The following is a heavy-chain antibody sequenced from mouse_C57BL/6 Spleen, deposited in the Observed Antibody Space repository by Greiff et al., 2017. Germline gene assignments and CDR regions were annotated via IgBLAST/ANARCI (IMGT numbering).Heavy chain of an antibody. V-gene: IGHV1-12*01. CDR3: ARSDYGSSPYYFDY. Sequence: QVQLQQSGAELVRPGASVKMSCKASGYTFTSYNMHWVKQTPRQGLEWIGAIYPGNGDTSYNQKFKGKATLTVDKSSSTAYMQLSSLTSEDSAVYYCARSDYGSSPYYFDYWGHGTTLTVSS. CDR1: GYTFTSYN. D-gene: IGHD1-1*01. J-gene: IGHJ2*01. CDR2: IYPGNGDT.